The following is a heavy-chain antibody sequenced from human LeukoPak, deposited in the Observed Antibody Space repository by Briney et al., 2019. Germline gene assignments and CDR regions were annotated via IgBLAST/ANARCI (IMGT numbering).Heavy chain of an antibody. CDR3: ARVWGGSTFDY. CDR1: GFPFRSYW. J-gene: IGHJ4*02. CDR2: IKSDGSST. Sequence: GGSLRLSCAASGFPFRSYWMHWVRQAPGKGLVWVSRIKSDGSSTNYADSVKGRFTISRDNAKNTLYLQMNSLRAEDTAVHYCARVWGGSTFDYWGQGTLVTVSS. D-gene: IGHD3-16*01. V-gene: IGHV3-74*01.